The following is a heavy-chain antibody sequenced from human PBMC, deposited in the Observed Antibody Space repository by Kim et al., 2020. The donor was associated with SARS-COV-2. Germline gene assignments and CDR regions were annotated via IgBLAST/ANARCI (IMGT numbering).Heavy chain of an antibody. V-gene: IGHV4-59*01. Sequence: SETLSLTCTVSGGSISTYYWSWIRQPTGKGLEWIEYIYNSGSTNYNPSLKSRVTISVDTSKNQFSLKLSSVTAADTAVYYCARDARYGGWFDPWGQGTLVTVSS. CDR2: IYNSGST. D-gene: IGHD5-18*01. CDR1: GGSISTYY. J-gene: IGHJ5*02. CDR3: ARDARYGGWFDP.